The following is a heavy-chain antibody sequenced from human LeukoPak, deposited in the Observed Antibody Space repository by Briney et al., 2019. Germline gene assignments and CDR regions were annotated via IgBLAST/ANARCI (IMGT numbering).Heavy chain of an antibody. CDR3: ARGTSHDYVWGAFRPY. J-gene: IGHJ4*02. Sequence: PGGSLKLSCAASGFTCSSYWMHWVRQAPGKGLVWVSRINGDDSIVDYADPVKGRFTISTDNAKNTLYLQMNSLRDEDTAVYYCARGTSHDYVWGAFRPYWGQGPLVMVSS. CDR1: GFTCSSYW. CDR2: INGDDSIV. V-gene: IGHV3-74*01. D-gene: IGHD3-16*01.